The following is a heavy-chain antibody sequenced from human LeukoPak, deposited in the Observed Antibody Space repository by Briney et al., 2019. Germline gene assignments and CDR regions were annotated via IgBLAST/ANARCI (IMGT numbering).Heavy chain of an antibody. CDR3: AKGLTSYGSGSYYPNYFDY. J-gene: IGHJ4*02. V-gene: IGHV3-23*01. D-gene: IGHD3-10*01. CDR1: GFTFSSYA. Sequence: GGSLRLSCAASGFTFSSYATSWVRQAPGKGLEWVSAISGSGGSTYYADSVKGRFTISRDNSKNTLYLQMNSLRAEDTAVYYCAKGLTSYGSGSYYPNYFDYWGQGTLVTVSS. CDR2: ISGSGGST.